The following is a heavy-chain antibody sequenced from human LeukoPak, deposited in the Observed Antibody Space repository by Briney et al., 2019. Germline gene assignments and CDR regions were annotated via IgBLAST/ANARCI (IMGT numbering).Heavy chain of an antibody. V-gene: IGHV3-7*01. J-gene: IGHJ4*02. CDR2: IKQDGSEK. Sequence: GGSLRLSCAASGFTFSSYWMSWVRQAPGKGLEWVANIKQDGSEKYYVGSVKGRFTISRDNAENSLYLQMNSLRAEDTAVYYCARVTSGSSYRPFDYWGQGTLVTVSS. CDR1: GFTFSSYW. CDR3: ARVTSGSSYRPFDY. D-gene: IGHD3-10*01.